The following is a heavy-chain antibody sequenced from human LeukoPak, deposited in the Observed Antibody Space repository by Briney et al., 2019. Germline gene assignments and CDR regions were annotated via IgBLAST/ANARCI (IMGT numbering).Heavy chain of an antibody. V-gene: IGHV4-39*02. CDR2: LCYGGST. J-gene: IGHJ4*02. Sequence: SETLSLTCTVSGGSITSSSYYWGWVRQPPGKGLEWIGSLCYGGSTYYNPSLKSRVTISVDTAKKHFSLKLSSVTAADTAVFYCARRSDSSGYYYFDYWGQGTLVTVSS. CDR1: GGSITSSSYY. D-gene: IGHD3-22*01. CDR3: ARRSDSSGYYYFDY.